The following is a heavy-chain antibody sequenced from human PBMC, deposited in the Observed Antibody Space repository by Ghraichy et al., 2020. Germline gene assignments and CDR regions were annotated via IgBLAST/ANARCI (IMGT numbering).Heavy chain of an antibody. V-gene: IGHV3-23*01. J-gene: IGHJ6*03. CDR2: TTSGGST. CDR1: GFTFTSYA. D-gene: IGHD3-10*01. Sequence: GGSLRLSCAASGFTFTSYAMTWVRQAPGTGLEWVSGTTSGGSTYYADSVKGRFTLSRDNSKNTLYLHMDSLRAEDTAIYYCGKGRITTLRDMDVWGKGTTVIVSS. CDR3: GKGRITTLRDMDV.